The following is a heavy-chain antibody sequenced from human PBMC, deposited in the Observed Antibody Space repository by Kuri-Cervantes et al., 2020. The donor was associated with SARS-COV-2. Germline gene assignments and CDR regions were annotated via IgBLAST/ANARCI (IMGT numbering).Heavy chain of an antibody. V-gene: IGHV1-18*01. CDR1: GYTFTSYG. J-gene: IGHJ5*02. D-gene: IGHD3-10*01. CDR3: AREGSMDRDPFDP. Sequence: ASVKVSCKASGYTFTSYGISWVRQAAGQGLEWMGWISAYNGNTNYAQKPQGRVTMTTDTSTSTAYMELRTLRSEDTAVYYCAREGSMDRDPFDPWGQGTLVTVSS. CDR2: ISAYNGNT.